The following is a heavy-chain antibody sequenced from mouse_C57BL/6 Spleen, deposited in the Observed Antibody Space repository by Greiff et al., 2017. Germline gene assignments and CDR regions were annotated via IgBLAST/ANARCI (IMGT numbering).Heavy chain of an antibody. CDR3: ARSTTVYYFDY. V-gene: IGHV1-64*01. CDR1: GYTFTSYW. J-gene: IGHJ2*01. D-gene: IGHD1-1*01. CDR2: IHPNSGST. Sequence: QVQLQQPGAELVKPGASVKLSCKASGYTFTSYWMPWVKQRPGQGLEWIGMIHPNSGSTNYNERFKGKATLTVDKSTSTAYMQLSSLTSENSAVYYCARSTTVYYFDYWGQGTTLTVSS.